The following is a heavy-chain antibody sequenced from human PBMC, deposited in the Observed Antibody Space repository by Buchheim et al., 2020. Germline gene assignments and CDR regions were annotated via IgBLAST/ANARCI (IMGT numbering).Heavy chain of an antibody. D-gene: IGHD3-10*01. V-gene: IGHV3-21*01. CDR3: AIRGEVYWYFDL. CDR1: GFTFSSYS. J-gene: IGHJ2*01. Sequence: EVQLVESGGGLVKPGGSLRLSCAASGFTFSSYSMNWVRQAPGRGLEWVSSITSSSNYIDYADSVRGRFTISRADAKNSLYLQMNSLRAEDTAVYYCAIRGEVYWYFDLWGRGTL. CDR2: ITSSSNYI.